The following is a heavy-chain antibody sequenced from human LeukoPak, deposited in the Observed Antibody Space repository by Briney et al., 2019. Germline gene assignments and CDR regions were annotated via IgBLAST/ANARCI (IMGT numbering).Heavy chain of an antibody. J-gene: IGHJ4*02. CDR3: ARERQNKDFWSGGDY. D-gene: IGHD3-3*01. CDR2: ISSNSGVM. Sequence: GGSLRLSCAASGFTFRTYSMNWVRQAPGKGLEWVSYISSNSGVMYYADSVKGRFTISRDNAKNSLYLQMNTLRPEDTAVYYCARERQNKDFWSGGDYWGQGTLVTVSS. V-gene: IGHV3-48*04. CDR1: GFTFRTYS.